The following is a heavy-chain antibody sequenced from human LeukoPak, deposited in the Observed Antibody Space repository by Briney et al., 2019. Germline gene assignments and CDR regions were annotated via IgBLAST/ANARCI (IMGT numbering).Heavy chain of an antibody. CDR2: ISIGGDTT. J-gene: IGHJ4*02. D-gene: IGHD4-17*01. Sequence: QPGGSLRLSCAASGLTFSSHGMCWVRQAPGRGLEWVSSISIGGDTTYSDSVKGRFTISRDNSKNTLYLQLDSLRAEDTAIYYCAKEIRPNDCWGQGTLVTVSS. V-gene: IGHV3-23*01. CDR3: AKEIRPNDC. CDR1: GLTFSSHG.